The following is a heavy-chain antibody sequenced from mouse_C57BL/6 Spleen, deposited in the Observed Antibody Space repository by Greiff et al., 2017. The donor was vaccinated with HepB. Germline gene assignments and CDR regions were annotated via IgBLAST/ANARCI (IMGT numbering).Heavy chain of an antibody. V-gene: IGHV1-69*01. Sequence: QVQLQQPGAELVMPGASVKLSCKASGYTFTSYWMHWVKQRPGQGLEWIGEIDPSDSYTNYNQKFKGKSTLTVDKSSSTAYMQLSSLTSEDSAVYYCVRRGAQATYRFAYWGQGTLVTVSA. CDR2: IDPSDSYT. CDR1: GYTFTSYW. D-gene: IGHD3-2*02. CDR3: VRRGAQATYRFAY. J-gene: IGHJ3*01.